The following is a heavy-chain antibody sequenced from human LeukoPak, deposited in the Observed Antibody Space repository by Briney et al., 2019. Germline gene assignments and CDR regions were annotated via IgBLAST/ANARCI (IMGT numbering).Heavy chain of an antibody. D-gene: IGHD3-10*01. CDR3: ARVFYYGSGTFDL. J-gene: IGHJ2*01. CDR2: IYYSGST. V-gene: IGHV4-59*01. CDR1: GGSLSSYY. Sequence: SETLSLTCTVSGGSLSSYYWSWIRQHPGKGLEWIGYIYYSGSTTYNPSLRSRVTISVDTSKNQFFLKLSSVTAADTAVYYCARVFYYGSGTFDLWGRGTLVTVSS.